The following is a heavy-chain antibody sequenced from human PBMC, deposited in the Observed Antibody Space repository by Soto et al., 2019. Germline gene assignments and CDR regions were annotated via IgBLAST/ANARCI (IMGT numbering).Heavy chain of an antibody. CDR2: ISAYNGNT. D-gene: IGHD5-18*01. CDR1: GYTFTSYG. J-gene: IGHJ4*02. Sequence: GASVKVSCNASGYTFTSYGISWERQAPGQGLEWMGWISAYNGNTNYAQKLQGRVTMTTDTSTSTAYMELRSLRSDDTAVYYCARGRIQLWLSYFDYWGQGPLFTVCS. CDR3: ARGRIQLWLSYFDY. V-gene: IGHV1-18*04.